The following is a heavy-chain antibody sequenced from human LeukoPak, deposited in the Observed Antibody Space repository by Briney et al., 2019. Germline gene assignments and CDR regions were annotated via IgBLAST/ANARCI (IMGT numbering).Heavy chain of an antibody. CDR1: GDSVSSPEYY. Sequence: PSETLSLTCTVSGDSVSSPEYYWGWIRQPPGKGLEWIGSVSYSGTTYYNPSLKSRVTISVDTSKNQFSLKLSSVTAADTAVYYCARVKAAAHFDYWGQGTLVTVSS. CDR2: VSYSGTT. J-gene: IGHJ4*02. D-gene: IGHD6-13*01. CDR3: ARVKAAAHFDY. V-gene: IGHV4-39*01.